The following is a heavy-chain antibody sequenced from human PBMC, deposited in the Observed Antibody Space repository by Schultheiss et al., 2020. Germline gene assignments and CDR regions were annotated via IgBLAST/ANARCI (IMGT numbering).Heavy chain of an antibody. D-gene: IGHD6-13*01. Sequence: SATLSLTCAVYGGSFSGYYWSWIRQPPGKGLEWIGEINHSGSTNYNPSLKSRVTISVDTSKNQFSLKLSSVTAADTAVYYCARGSRQGAAAGKRPMSYGMDVWGEGTTGIV. CDR1: GGSFSGYY. V-gene: IGHV4-34*01. CDR3: ARGSRQGAAAGKRPMSYGMDV. J-gene: IGHJ6*02. CDR2: INHSGST.